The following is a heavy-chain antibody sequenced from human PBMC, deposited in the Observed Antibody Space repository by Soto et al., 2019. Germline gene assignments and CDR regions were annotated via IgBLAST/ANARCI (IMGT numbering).Heavy chain of an antibody. J-gene: IGHJ4*02. CDR3: AIRMSSTRWYYLDY. V-gene: IGHV3-23*01. D-gene: IGHD6-13*01. Sequence: EMQLLESGGGLVQAGGSLRLSCAASGFTVSSYALNWVRQAPGKGLEWVSGISACTYYADSVKGRFTLSRDTSKNTLYLQMNSLRAEDTAIYFCAIRMSSTRWYYLDYWGQGALVTVSS. CDR2: ISACT. CDR1: GFTVSSYA.